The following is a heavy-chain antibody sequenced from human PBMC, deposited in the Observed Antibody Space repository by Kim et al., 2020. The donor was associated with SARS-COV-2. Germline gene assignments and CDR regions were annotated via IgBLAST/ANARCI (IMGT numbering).Heavy chain of an antibody. Sequence: KGRFTISRDNAKNSLYLQMNSLRAEDTAVYYCARDGYCTNGVCYWSPFDYWGQGTLVTVSS. CDR3: ARDGYCTNGVCYWSPFDY. V-gene: IGHV3-11*06. J-gene: IGHJ4*02. D-gene: IGHD2-8*01.